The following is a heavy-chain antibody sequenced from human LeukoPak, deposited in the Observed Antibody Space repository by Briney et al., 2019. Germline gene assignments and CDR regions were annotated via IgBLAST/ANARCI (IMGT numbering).Heavy chain of an antibody. Sequence: GGSLRLSCAASGFTLSSYWMSWVRQAPGKGLEWVANIQQDGSEKYYVDSVKGRFTISRDNAKNSLYLQMNSLRAEDTAVYYCARKIVVVPAAGPEIDYWGQGTLVTVSS. CDR2: IQQDGSEK. J-gene: IGHJ4*02. V-gene: IGHV3-7*01. CDR1: GFTLSSYW. D-gene: IGHD2-2*01. CDR3: ARKIVVVPAAGPEIDY.